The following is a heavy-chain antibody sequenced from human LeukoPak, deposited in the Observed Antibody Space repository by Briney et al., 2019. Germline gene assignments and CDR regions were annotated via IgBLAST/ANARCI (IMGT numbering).Heavy chain of an antibody. CDR3: AREREYYDFWSGYPPPDY. V-gene: IGHV3-48*04. J-gene: IGHJ4*02. Sequence: GGSLRLSCAASGFNLSSYSMNWVRQAPGKGLEWVSYISSSSSTIYYADSVKGRFTISRDNAKNSLYLQMNSLRAEDTAMYYCAREREYYDFWSGYPPPDYWGQGTLVTVSS. CDR1: GFNLSSYS. CDR2: ISSSSSTI. D-gene: IGHD3-3*01.